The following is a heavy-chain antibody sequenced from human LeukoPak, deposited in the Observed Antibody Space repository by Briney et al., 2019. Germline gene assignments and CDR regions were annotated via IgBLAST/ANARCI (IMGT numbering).Heavy chain of an antibody. J-gene: IGHJ6*02. CDR2: ISSSSSYI. D-gene: IGHD3-10*01. CDR1: GFTFSSYS. CDR3: ARDEDSGNHYGMDV. Sequence: PGGSLRLSCAASGFTFSSYSMNWPRQAPGKGLEWVSSISSSSSYIYYADSVKGRFTISRDNAKNSLYLQMNSLRAEDTAVYYCARDEDSGNHYGMDVWGQGTTVTVSS. V-gene: IGHV3-21*01.